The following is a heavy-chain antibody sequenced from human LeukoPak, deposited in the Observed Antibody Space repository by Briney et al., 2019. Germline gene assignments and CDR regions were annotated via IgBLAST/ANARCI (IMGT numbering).Heavy chain of an antibody. CDR3: ARLGTHCSSTSCYRQIDY. J-gene: IGHJ4*02. Sequence: PGESLKISCKGSGYSFTSYWIGWVRQMPGKGLEWMGIIYPGDSDTRYSPSFQGQVTISADKSISPAYLQWSSLRASDTAMYYCARLGTHCSSTSCYRQIDYWGQGTLVTVSS. CDR1: GYSFTSYW. D-gene: IGHD2-2*01. V-gene: IGHV5-51*01. CDR2: IYPGDSDT.